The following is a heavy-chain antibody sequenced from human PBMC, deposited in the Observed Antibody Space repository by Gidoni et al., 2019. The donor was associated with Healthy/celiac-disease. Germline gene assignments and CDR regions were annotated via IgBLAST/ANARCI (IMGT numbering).Heavy chain of an antibody. J-gene: IGHJ1*01. V-gene: IGHV4-4*07. Sequence: QLQLQESGPGLVKPSETLYLTCTVSGGSISSYYWRWIRQPAGKGLEWIGRIYTRGSTNYNPSLKSRVTMSVDTSKNQFSLKLSSVTAADTAVYYCARDETYYYDSSGYYGEYFQHWGQGTLVTVSS. CDR2: IYTRGST. CDR1: GGSISSYY. CDR3: ARDETYYYDSSGYYGEYFQH. D-gene: IGHD3-22*01.